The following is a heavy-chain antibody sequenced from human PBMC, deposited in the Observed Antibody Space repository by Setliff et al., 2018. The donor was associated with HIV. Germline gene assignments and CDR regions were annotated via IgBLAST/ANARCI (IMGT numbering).Heavy chain of an antibody. D-gene: IGHD6-13*01. V-gene: IGHV4-61*02. CDR2: IYTSGGV. J-gene: IGHJ5*02. Sequence: SETLSLTCNVSGGSIISGSYYWSWIRQPAGKGLEWIGRIYTSGGVTYNPSLESRVTISVDTSKNQFSLKLTSVTAADTAVYYCARWRHSSTWYMGFDPWGRGILVTV. CDR3: ARWRHSSTWYMGFDP. CDR1: GGSIISGSYY.